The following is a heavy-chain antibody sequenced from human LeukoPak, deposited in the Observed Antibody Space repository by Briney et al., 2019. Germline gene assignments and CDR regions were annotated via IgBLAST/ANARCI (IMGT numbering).Heavy chain of an antibody. CDR2: MGSTGGAI. CDR3: ATSLSIATTSNY. J-gene: IGHJ4*02. D-gene: IGHD1/OR15-1a*01. CDR1: GLNFNDHY. Sequence: GGSLRLSCAVSGLNFNDHYIIWIRQAPGKGLEWVSHMGSTGGAILYADSVKGRFTISRDNAKRSVYLEMKSLRVEDTAVYYCATSLSIATTSNYWGQGTLVTVSS. V-gene: IGHV3-11*01.